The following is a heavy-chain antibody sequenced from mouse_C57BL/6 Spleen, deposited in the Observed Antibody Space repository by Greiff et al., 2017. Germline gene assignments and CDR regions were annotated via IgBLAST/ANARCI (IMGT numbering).Heavy chain of an antibody. J-gene: IGHJ2*01. CDR2: ISSGGDYI. CDR3: TRENYYGSSYFDY. V-gene: IGHV5-9-1*02. D-gene: IGHD1-1*01. CDR1: GFTFSSYA. Sequence: EVKVEESGEGLVKPGGSLKLSCAASGFTFSSYAMSWVRQTPEKRLEWVAYISSGGDYIYYADTVKGRFTISRDNARNTLYLQMSSLKSEDTAMYYCTRENYYGSSYFDYWGQGTTLTVSS.